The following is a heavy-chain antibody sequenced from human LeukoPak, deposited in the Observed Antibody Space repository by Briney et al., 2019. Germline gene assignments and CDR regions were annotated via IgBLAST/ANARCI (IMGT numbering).Heavy chain of an antibody. D-gene: IGHD3-3*01. V-gene: IGHV4-59*08. CDR1: GGSISSYY. Sequence: PSETLSLTCTVSGGSISSYYWSWIRQPPGKGLEWIGYIYYSGSTNYNPSLKSRVTISVDTSKNQFSLKLSSVTAADTAVYYCARSSYDFWSGPTTGGYFDYWGQGTLVTVSS. CDR3: ARSSYDFWSGPTTGGYFDY. J-gene: IGHJ4*02. CDR2: IYYSGST.